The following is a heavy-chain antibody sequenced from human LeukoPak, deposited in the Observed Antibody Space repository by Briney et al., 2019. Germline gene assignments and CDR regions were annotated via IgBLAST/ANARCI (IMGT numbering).Heavy chain of an antibody. J-gene: IGHJ4*02. D-gene: IGHD2-2*01. V-gene: IGHV3-64*01. Sequence: PGGSLRLSCAASGFTFSSYAMHWVRQAPGKGLEYVSAISSNGGSTYYANSVKGRFTISRDNSKNTLYLQMGSLRAEDMAVYYCAREYCSSTSCPPDYWGQGTLVTVSS. CDR2: ISSNGGST. CDR1: GFTFSSYA. CDR3: AREYCSSTSCPPDY.